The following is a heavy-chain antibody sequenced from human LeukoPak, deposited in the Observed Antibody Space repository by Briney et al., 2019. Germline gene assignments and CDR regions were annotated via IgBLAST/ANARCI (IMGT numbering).Heavy chain of an antibody. D-gene: IGHD3-9*01. CDR1: GFTVSSNY. CDR2: ISGSGGST. CDR3: AKLYDILTNFDY. Sequence: GGSLRLSCAASGFTVSSNYMSWVRQAPGKGLEWVSAISGSGGSTYYADSVKGRFTISRDNSKNTLYLQMNSLRAEDTAVYYCAKLYDILTNFDYWGQGTLVTVSS. J-gene: IGHJ4*02. V-gene: IGHV3-23*01.